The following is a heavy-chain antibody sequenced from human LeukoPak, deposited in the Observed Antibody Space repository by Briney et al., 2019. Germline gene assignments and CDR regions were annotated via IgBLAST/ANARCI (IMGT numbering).Heavy chain of an antibody. CDR2: IYTSGST. Sequence: SETLSLTCTVSGGSISSGSYYWSWIRQPAGKGLEWIGRIYTSGSTNYNPSLKSRVTISVDTPKNQFSLKLSSVTAADTAVYYXXXXXSGSFLGDWFDPWGQGTLVTVSS. CDR3: XXXXSGSFLGDWFDP. V-gene: IGHV4-61*02. CDR1: GGSISSGSYY. J-gene: IGHJ5*02. D-gene: IGHD1-26*01.